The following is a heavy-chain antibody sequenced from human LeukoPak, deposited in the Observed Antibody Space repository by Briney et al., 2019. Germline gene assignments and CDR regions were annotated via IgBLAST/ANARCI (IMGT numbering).Heavy chain of an antibody. CDR2: IRSKTYGGTT. V-gene: IGHV3-49*04. D-gene: IGHD3-22*01. J-gene: IGHJ4*02. Sequence: GGSLRLSCTASGFTFGDYAMSWVRQAPGKGLEWVGFIRSKTYGGTTEYAASVKGRFTISRDDSKSIAYLQMNSLKTEDTAVYYCIRDLSMIVVSFLDYWGQGTLVTVSS. CDR3: IRDLSMIVVSFLDY. CDR1: GFTFGDYA.